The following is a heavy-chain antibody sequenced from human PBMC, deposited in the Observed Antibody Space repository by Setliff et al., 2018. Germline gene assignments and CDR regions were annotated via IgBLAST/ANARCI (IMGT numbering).Heavy chain of an antibody. Sequence: ASVKVSCKASGYTFSHSGITWVRQAPGQGLEWMGWISAYTGNTNYAPKLQGRVTMTTDTPTSTAYMELRGLTSDDTAVYYCSRLVRYCSKTTCQTASGAELWGQGTLVTVSS. CDR3: SRLVRYCSKTTCQTASGAEL. D-gene: IGHD2-8*01. CDR2: ISAYTGNT. CDR1: GYTFSHSG. J-gene: IGHJ4*02. V-gene: IGHV1-18*01.